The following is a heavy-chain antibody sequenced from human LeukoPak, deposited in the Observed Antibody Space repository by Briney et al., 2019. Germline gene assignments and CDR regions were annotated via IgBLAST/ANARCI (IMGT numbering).Heavy chain of an antibody. D-gene: IGHD6-19*01. V-gene: IGHV3-21*01. Sequence: GGSLRLSCAASGFTFSIYSMNWVRQAPGKGLEWVSSISSSSSYIYYADSVKGRFTISRDNAKNSLYLQMNSLRAEDTAVYYCARSYSTGWYVFDYWGQGNLVTVSS. CDR1: GFTFSIYS. CDR2: ISSSSSYI. J-gene: IGHJ4*02. CDR3: ARSYSTGWYVFDY.